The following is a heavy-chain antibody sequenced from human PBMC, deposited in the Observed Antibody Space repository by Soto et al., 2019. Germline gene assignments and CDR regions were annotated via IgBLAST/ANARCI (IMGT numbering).Heavy chain of an antibody. CDR3: IGGSSCTPTTCYNLGWFAP. J-gene: IGHJ5*02. V-gene: IGHV3-7*01. Sequence: GGSLRLSCAASGFTFTSYWMSWVRQAPGKGLEWVANIKQDGGEKYYADSVKGRFTISRDDSENTVYLQMKSLRDDDTAVYYCIGGSSCTPTTCYNLGWFAPWGQGTLVTVSS. D-gene: IGHD2-2*02. CDR1: GFTFTSYW. CDR2: IKQDGGEK.